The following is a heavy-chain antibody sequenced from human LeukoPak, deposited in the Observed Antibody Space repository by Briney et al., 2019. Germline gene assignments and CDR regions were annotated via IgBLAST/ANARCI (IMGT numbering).Heavy chain of an antibody. CDR3: ARGLGYCSGGSCYYDAFDI. Sequence: ASVKVSCKASGYTFTGYYMHWVRQAPGQGLEWMGWINPNSGGTNYAQKFQGWVTMTRDTSISTAYMELSRLRSDDTAVYYCARGLGYCSGGSCYYDAFDIWGQGTMVTVSS. CDR1: GYTFTGYY. CDR2: INPNSGGT. V-gene: IGHV1-2*04. D-gene: IGHD2-15*01. J-gene: IGHJ3*02.